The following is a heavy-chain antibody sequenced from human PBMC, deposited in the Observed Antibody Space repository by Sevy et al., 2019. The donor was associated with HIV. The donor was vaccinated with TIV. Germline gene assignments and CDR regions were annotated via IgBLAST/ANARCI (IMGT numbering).Heavy chain of an antibody. J-gene: IGHJ4*02. CDR3: AKEGPGYNYDSSGSFDY. Sequence: GGSLRLSCAASGFTFNTYAMSWVRQAPGKGLEWVSAISGSAFNIYYADSVKGRLTISRDNSKNTPYLQMNSLRAEDTAVYYCAKEGPGYNYDSSGSFDYWGQGTLVTVSS. CDR1: GFTFNTYA. CDR2: ISGSAFNI. D-gene: IGHD3-22*01. V-gene: IGHV3-23*01.